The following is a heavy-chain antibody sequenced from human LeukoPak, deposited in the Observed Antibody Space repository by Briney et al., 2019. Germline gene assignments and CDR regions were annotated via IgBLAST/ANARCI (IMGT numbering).Heavy chain of an antibody. D-gene: IGHD3-22*01. V-gene: IGHV3-74*01. CDR2: LNSDGSNT. Sequence: PGGSLRASCAASGFTFISYWMHWVRPAPGQGLLWVSRLNSDGSNTNYADSVKGRFTISRDNAKNTLYLQMNSLRAEDTAVYYCARRIVTYYYDSSGSLDAFDIWGQGTMVTVSS. CDR3: ARRIVTYYYDSSGSLDAFDI. J-gene: IGHJ3*02. CDR1: GFTFISYW.